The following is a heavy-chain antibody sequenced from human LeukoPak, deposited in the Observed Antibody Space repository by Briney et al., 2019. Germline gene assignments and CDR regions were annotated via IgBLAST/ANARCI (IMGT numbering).Heavy chain of an antibody. Sequence: GGSLRLSCAASGFTFSSYAMSWVRQAPGKGLEWVSAISGSGGSTYYADSVKGRFTISRDNSKNTLYLQMNSLRAEDTAVYYCANGFHSSGYYSVPNYWGQGTLVTVSS. J-gene: IGHJ4*02. CDR2: ISGSGGST. CDR1: GFTFSSYA. V-gene: IGHV3-23*01. CDR3: ANGFHSSGYYSVPNY. D-gene: IGHD3-22*01.